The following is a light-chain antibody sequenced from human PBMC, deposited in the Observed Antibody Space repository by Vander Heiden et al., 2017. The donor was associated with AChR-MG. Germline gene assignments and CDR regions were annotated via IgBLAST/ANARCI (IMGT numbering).Light chain of an antibody. CDR1: STDVGSYNL. CDR3: CSYAGSSSNWV. Sequence: QSALTQPASVSGSPGQSSPISCTGTSTDVGSYNLVSWYQQHPGKAPKLMIYEGSKRPSGVSKRFSGSKSGNTASLTISGLQAEDEADYYCCSYAGSSSNWVFGGGTKLTVL. V-gene: IGLV2-23*01. CDR2: EGS. J-gene: IGLJ3*02.